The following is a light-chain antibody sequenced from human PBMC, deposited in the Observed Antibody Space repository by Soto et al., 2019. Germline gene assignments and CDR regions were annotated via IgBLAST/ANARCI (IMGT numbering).Light chain of an antibody. V-gene: IGLV2-14*01. CDR1: SSDVGGYNY. Sequence: QSALTQPASVSGSPGQSITISCTGTSSDVGGYNYVSWYQQHPGKAPKLMIYEVSNRPSGVSNRFSGSKSGNTASLTISGLQAEDEADCYCSSYTSSSTLVFGTGTKV. J-gene: IGLJ1*01. CDR2: EVS. CDR3: SSYTSSSTLV.